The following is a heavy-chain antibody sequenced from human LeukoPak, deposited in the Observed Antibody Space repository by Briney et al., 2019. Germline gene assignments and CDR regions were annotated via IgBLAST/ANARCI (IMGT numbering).Heavy chain of an antibody. Sequence: GASGKVSCKASGYTFTSYGISWVRQAPGQGREWMGWSSAYNVNTNYAQKLQRRVTMTTDTSTSTAYMELRSLRSDDTAVYYCATMALLWDGCYYMDVWGKGTTVTVSS. D-gene: IGHD2-2*01. CDR2: SSAYNVNT. CDR1: GYTFTSYG. CDR3: ATMALLWDGCYYMDV. V-gene: IGHV1-18*01. J-gene: IGHJ6*03.